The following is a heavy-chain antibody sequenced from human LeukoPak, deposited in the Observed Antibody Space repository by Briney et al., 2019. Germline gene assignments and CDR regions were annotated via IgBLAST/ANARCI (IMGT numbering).Heavy chain of an antibody. V-gene: IGHV3-30*02. CDR1: GFTFSTCG. J-gene: IGHJ3*02. CDR2: IRYDGNNK. D-gene: IGHD5-18*01. Sequence: GGSLRLSCAASGFTFSTCGMHWVRQAPGKGLEWVAFIRYDGNNKYYADSVKGRFTISRDSSKNTLYLQMNRLRAEDTAVYYCAKPRGGYSYNDAFDIWGQGTMVTVSS. CDR3: AKPRGGYSYNDAFDI.